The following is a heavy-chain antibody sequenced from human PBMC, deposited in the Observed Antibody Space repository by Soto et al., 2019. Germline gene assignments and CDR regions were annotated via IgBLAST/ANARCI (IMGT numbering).Heavy chain of an antibody. CDR3: ARVRYTAKIDY. CDR1: GGSFSGYY. CDR2: INHSGGT. J-gene: IGHJ4*02. D-gene: IGHD5-18*01. Sequence: SETLSLTCAVYGGSFSGYYWSWIRQPPGKGLEWIGEINHSGGTNYNPSLKSRVTISVDTSKNQFSLKLSPVTAADTAVYYCARVRYTAKIDYWGQGTLVTVSS. V-gene: IGHV4-34*01.